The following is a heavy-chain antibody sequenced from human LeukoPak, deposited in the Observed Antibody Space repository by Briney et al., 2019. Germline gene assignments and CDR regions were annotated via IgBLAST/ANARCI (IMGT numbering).Heavy chain of an antibody. V-gene: IGHV1-18*01. CDR2: ISAYNGNT. CDR1: GHTFTSYG. J-gene: IGHJ6*03. CDR3: ASHPGIEAAGTGAYYCYYYYMDV. Sequence: GASVKVSSKASGHTFTSYGISCVRQAPGHRLEWMGWISAYNGNTNYAQKLQGRVTMTRDTSTTTAYTDLRSLRSHHTAVYYCASHPGIEAAGTGAYYCYYYYMDVWGKGTTVTVSS. D-gene: IGHD6-13*01.